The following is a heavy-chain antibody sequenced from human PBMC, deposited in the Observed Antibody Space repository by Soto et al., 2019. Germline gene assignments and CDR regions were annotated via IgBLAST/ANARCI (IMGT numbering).Heavy chain of an antibody. Sequence: GSLRLSCAASGFTFSSYAMSWVRQAPGKGLEWVSAISGSGGSTYYADSVEGRFTISRDNDKNTMELQMNSLRAEDTAVYYCAKTTRYGSSSYGMDVWGQGTTVTVSS. CDR3: AKTTRYGSSSYGMDV. J-gene: IGHJ6*02. V-gene: IGHV3-23*01. CDR2: ISGSGGST. CDR1: GFTFSSYA. D-gene: IGHD6-13*01.